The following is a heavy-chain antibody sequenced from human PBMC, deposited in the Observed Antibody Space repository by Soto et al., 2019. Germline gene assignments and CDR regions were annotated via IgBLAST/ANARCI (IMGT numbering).Heavy chain of an antibody. D-gene: IGHD6-13*01. CDR3: AKDSSYSSSLYYYGMDV. V-gene: IGHV3-30*18. CDR2: ISYHGSNK. Sequence: PGGSLRLSCAASGFTFSSYGMHWVRQAPGKGLEWVAVISYHGSNKYYADSVKGRFTISRDNSKNTLYLQMNSLRAEDTAVYYCAKDSSYSSSLYYYGMDVWGQGTTVTVSS. CDR1: GFTFSSYG. J-gene: IGHJ6*02.